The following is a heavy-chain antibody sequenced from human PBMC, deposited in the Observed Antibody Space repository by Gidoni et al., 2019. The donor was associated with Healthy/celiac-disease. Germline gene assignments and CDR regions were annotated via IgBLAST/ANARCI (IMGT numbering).Heavy chain of an antibody. CDR1: GGSISSGSYY. Sequence: QVQLQESDPGLVKPSQTLSLTCTVSGGSISSGSYYWSWLRQPAGKGLEWIGRIYTSGSTNYNPSLKSRVTISVDTSKNQFSLKPSSVTAADTAVYYCARVVAATLSVDPWGQGTLVTVSS. CDR2: IYTSGST. J-gene: IGHJ5*02. V-gene: IGHV4-61*02. CDR3: ARVVAATLSVDP. D-gene: IGHD2-15*01.